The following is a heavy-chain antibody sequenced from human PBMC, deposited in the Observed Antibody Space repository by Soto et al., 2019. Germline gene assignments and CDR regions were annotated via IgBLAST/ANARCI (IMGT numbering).Heavy chain of an antibody. Sequence: QVQLVQSGAEVKKPGSSAKVSRRDSGGTFSSYAISWVRQAPGQGLQWMGGIIPIFGTANYAQKFHGRDTITADESTSTAYMELSSLRSEDTAVYYCARDQADSSCYYLYYFDYWGQGTLVTFSS. CDR2: IIPIFGTA. V-gene: IGHV1-69*01. CDR1: GGTFSSYA. J-gene: IGHJ4*02. CDR3: ARDQADSSCYYLYYFDY. D-gene: IGHD3-22*01.